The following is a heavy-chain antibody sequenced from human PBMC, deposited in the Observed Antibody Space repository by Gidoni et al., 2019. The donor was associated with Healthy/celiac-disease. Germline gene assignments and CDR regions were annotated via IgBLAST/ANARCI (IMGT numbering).Heavy chain of an antibody. CDR2: ISYDGSNK. J-gene: IGHJ4*02. CDR1: EFPFSSSG. D-gene: IGHD6-6*01. V-gene: IGHV3-30*18. Sequence: VQRLESGGGVFQPGGSLRLPVAASEFPFSSSGMLWVGRAPGKGLGWVAVISYDGSNKYYADSVKCRFTISRDNSKNTLYLQMNSLRAEDTAVYYCAKDRSSSGFDYWGQGTLVTVSS. CDR3: AKDRSSSGFDY.